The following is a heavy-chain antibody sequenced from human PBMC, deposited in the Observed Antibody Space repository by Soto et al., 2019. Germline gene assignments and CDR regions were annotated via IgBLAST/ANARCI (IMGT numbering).Heavy chain of an antibody. CDR1: GFTFSSYG. CDR2: ISYDGSNK. D-gene: IGHD3-3*01. Sequence: GGSLRLSCAASGFTFSSYGMHWVRQAPGKGLEWVAVISYDGSNKYYADSVKGRFTISRDNSKNTLYLQMNSLRAEDTAVYYCAKYPDYDPGYYLDYWGQGTLVTVSS. J-gene: IGHJ4*02. V-gene: IGHV3-30*18. CDR3: AKYPDYDPGYYLDY.